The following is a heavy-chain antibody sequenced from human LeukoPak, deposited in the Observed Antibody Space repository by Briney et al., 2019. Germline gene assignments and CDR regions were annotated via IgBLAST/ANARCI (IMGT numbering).Heavy chain of an antibody. Sequence: PGGSLRLSCAASGFTFSNFALSWVRQAPGKGLEWVSAISGGGSTYYADSVKGRFTISRDNSKNTLYLQMNSLRAEDTAVYYCAKARGYSYEYGMDVWGQGTTVTVS. D-gene: IGHD5-18*01. CDR1: GFTFSNFA. V-gene: IGHV3-23*01. J-gene: IGHJ6*02. CDR3: AKARGYSYEYGMDV. CDR2: ISGGGST.